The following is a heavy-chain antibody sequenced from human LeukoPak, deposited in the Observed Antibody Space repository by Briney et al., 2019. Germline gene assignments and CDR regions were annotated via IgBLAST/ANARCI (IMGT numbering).Heavy chain of an antibody. CDR3: ARLEDNGDSFDY. CDR2: IYYSGST. CDR1: GGSISRDIYY. J-gene: IGHJ4*02. Sequence: NASETLSLTCTVSGGSISRDIYYWGWIRQPPGKGLEWIGIIYYSGSTNYNPSLKSRVTMSVDTSKNQFSLKLSSVTAADTAVYYCARLEDNGDSFDYWGQGTLVTVSS. V-gene: IGHV4-39*01. D-gene: IGHD4-17*01.